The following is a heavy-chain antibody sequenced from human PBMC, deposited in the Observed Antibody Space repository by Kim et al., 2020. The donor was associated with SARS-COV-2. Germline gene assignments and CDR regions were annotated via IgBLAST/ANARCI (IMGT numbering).Heavy chain of an antibody. Sequence: GGSLRLSCTASGFTITSYWMSWVRQAPGKGLEWVANIKGDGSEEWYVDSVKGRFTISRDNAKNSLFLQMNSLRAEDTAVYYCERDFGGGWGHGTMVTVSS. D-gene: IGHD3-3*01. CDR1: GFTITSYW. J-gene: IGHJ3*01. V-gene: IGHV3-7*01. CDR3: ERDFGGG. CDR2: IKGDGSEE.